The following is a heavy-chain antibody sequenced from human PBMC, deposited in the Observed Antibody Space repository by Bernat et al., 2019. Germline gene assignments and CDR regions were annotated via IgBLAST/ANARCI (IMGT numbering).Heavy chain of an antibody. J-gene: IGHJ4*02. D-gene: IGHD5-18*01. V-gene: IGHV1-2*02. CDR1: GYTFTGHY. CDR3: ARTWIQLWALPDY. CDR2: IYPNSGGT. Sequence: QVQLVQSGAEVKKPGASVKVSCKASGYTFTGHYMHWVRQAPGQGLEWMGWIYPNSGGTKFAQKFQGRVTMTRDTSISTAYMELRSLRSDDTAVYYCARTWIQLWALPDYWGQGTLVTVSS.